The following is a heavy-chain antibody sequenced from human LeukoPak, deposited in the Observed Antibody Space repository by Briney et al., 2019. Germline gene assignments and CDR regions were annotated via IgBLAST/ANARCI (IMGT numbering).Heavy chain of an antibody. V-gene: IGHV3-66*01. CDR1: GFTVSTKY. Sequence: GGSLRLSCAVSGFTVSTKYMSWVRQAPGKGLEWVSVLYRDGTTYYADSVKGRFTISRDSSESTLYLQMNSLRVEDTAVYYCARERDTSGYHLAYWGQGTLVTVSS. D-gene: IGHD3-22*01. CDR2: LYRDGTT. CDR3: ARERDTSGYHLAY. J-gene: IGHJ4*02.